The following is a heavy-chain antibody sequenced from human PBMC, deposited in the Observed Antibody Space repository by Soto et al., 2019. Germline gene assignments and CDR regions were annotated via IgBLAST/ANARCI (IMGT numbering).Heavy chain of an antibody. J-gene: IGHJ4*02. CDR3: ARMVRGVTDCFDY. D-gene: IGHD3-10*01. CDR1: GGSISSGGYY. CDR2: IYYSGST. Sequence: QVQLQESGPGLVKPSQTLSLTCTVSGGSISSGGYYWSWIRQDPGKGLEWIGYIYYSGSTYYNPYLKSRVTISVDTSTSQFSLKLSSVTAADTAVYYCARMVRGVTDCFDYWGQGTLVTVSS. V-gene: IGHV4-31*03.